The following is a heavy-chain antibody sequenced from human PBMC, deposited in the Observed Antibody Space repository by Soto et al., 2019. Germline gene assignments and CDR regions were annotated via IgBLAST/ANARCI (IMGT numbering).Heavy chain of an antibody. CDR3: ARDRANYYGSGRYWRAYDY. V-gene: IGHV4-39*02. J-gene: IGHJ4*02. D-gene: IGHD3-10*01. CDR2: IYYSGST. CDR1: GGSISSSSYY. Sequence: QLQLQESGPGLVKPSETLSLTCTVSGGSISSSSYYWGWIRQPPGKGLEWIGSIYYSGSTYYNPSLKIRVTISVDTSKNQSSLKLSSVTAADTAVYYCARDRANYYGSGRYWRAYDYWGQGTLVTVSS.